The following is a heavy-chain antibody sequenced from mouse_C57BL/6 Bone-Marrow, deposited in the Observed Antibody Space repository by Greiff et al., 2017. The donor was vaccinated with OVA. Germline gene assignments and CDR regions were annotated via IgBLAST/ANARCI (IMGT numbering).Heavy chain of an antibody. CDR2: IYYSGTI. Sequence: VQLQQSGPGLVKPSQTVFLTCTVTGISITTGNYRWSWIRQFPGNKLEWIGYIYYSGTITYNPSLTSRTTITRDTPKNQFFLEINSLTAEDTATYYCARDPNYGNPFFDYWGQGTTLTVSS. CDR1: GISITTGNYR. CDR3: ARDPNYGNPFFDY. D-gene: IGHD2-1*01. V-gene: IGHV3-5*01. J-gene: IGHJ2*01.